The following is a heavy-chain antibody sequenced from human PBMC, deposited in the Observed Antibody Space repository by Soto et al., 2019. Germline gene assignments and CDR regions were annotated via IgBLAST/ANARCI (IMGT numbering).Heavy chain of an antibody. J-gene: IGHJ5*02. CDR3: ARDIRQYYYGSGSYRNWFDP. CDR2: IYYSGST. D-gene: IGHD3-10*01. CDR1: GGSISSGGYY. V-gene: IGHV4-31*03. Sequence: SETLSLTCTVSGGSISSGGYYWSWIRQHPGKGLEWIGYIYYSGSTYYNPSLKSRVTISVETSKNQFSLKLNSVTAADTAVYYCARDIRQYYYGSGSYRNWFDPWGQGTLVTVSS.